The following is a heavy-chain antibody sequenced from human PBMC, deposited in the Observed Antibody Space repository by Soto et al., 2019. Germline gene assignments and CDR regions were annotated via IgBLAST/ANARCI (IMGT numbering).Heavy chain of an antibody. D-gene: IGHD6-13*01. CDR1: GGSFSGYY. CDR3: ASLIAAARGRGMDV. V-gene: IGHV4-34*01. Sequence: PSETLSLTCAVYGGSFSGYYWSWIRQPPGKGLEWIGEINHSGSTNYNPSLKSRVTISVDTSKNQFSLKLSSVTAADTAVYYCASLIAAARGRGMDVWGQGTTLTVSS. CDR2: INHSGST. J-gene: IGHJ6*02.